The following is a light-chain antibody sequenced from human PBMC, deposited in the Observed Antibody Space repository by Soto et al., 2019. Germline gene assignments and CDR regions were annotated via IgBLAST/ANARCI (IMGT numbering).Light chain of an antibody. CDR2: GAS. Sequence: EIVLTQSPGSLSLSPGERATLSCRASQSVSSNLAWYQQKPGQAPRLLIYGASTRATGIPARFSGSGSGTEFTLTISSLQSEDFAVYYCQQYNNWPPWTFDQGTKVDIK. CDR3: QQYNNWPPWT. V-gene: IGKV3-15*01. J-gene: IGKJ1*01. CDR1: QSVSSN.